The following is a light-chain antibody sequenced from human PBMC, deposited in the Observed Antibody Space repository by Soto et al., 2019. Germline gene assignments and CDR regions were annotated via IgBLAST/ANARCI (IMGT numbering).Light chain of an antibody. CDR2: GAS. V-gene: IGKV3-15*01. CDR3: QQYNNWPPT. J-gene: IGKJ1*01. Sequence: ETVLTQSPGTLSLSPGERAILSCRASQSVSSTYLAWYQQKPGQAPRLLIYGASTRATGIPARFSGSGSGTEFTLTISSLQSEDFAVYYCQQYNNWPPTFGQGTKVDIK. CDR1: QSVSSTY.